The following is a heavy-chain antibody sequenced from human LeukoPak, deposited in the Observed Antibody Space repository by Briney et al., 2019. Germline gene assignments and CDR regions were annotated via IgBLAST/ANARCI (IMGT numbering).Heavy chain of an antibody. V-gene: IGHV3-23*01. D-gene: IGHD5-18*01. CDR2: ITGSGGNT. CDR3: ARDSGYSYGYEDY. J-gene: IGHJ4*02. CDR1: GFTFSNYA. Sequence: GASLRLSCVASGFTFSNYAMSWVRQAPGKGLEWVSAITGSGGNTYYADSVKGRFTISRDNSKNTLYLQMNSLRAEDTAVYYCARDSGYSYGYEDYWGQGTLVTVSS.